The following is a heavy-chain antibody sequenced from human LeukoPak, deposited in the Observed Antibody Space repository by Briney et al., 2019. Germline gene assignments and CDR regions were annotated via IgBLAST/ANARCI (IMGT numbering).Heavy chain of an antibody. J-gene: IGHJ5*02. CDR3: ARLDGSNWGSRSLDP. Sequence: GESLKISCKGSGYSFTSDWIGWGRQRPGKGLEWMGIIYPGDADTRYSPSFQGQVTISADKSISTAYLQWSGLKASDTAMYYCARLDGSNWGSRSLDPGGQGTLVTVSS. CDR1: GYSFTSDW. D-gene: IGHD7-27*01. V-gene: IGHV5-51*01. CDR2: IYPGDADT.